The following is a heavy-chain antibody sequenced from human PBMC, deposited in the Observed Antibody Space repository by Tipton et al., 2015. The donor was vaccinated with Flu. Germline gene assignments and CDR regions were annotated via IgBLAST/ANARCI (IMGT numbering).Heavy chain of an antibody. CDR2: MNPDNGNT. Sequence: QVQLVQSGAEVKKPGASVKVSCKTSGYRFTTYDINWVRQASGQGLEWMGWMNPDNGNTGYAQKFQGRVSLTRDTSIRTAYMELTRLTSDDTAVYFCARTPRKGDVDNRGQGTRVTVSS. CDR3: ARTPRKGDVDN. V-gene: IGHV1-8*01. J-gene: IGHJ4*02. CDR1: GYRFTTYD. D-gene: IGHD1-14*01.